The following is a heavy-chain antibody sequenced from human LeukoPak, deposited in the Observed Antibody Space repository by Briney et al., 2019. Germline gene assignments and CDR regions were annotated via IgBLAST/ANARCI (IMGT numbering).Heavy chain of an antibody. D-gene: IGHD5-12*01. CDR2: IYYSGST. Sequence: SEALSLTCTVSSGSISTSNYYWGWVRQPPGKGLEWIGSIYYSGSTYYNPSLKSRVTISVDTSKNQFSLKLSSVTAADTAVYYCARVATMGYYYYYYMDVWGKGTTVTVSS. V-gene: IGHV4-39*07. CDR1: SGSISTSNYY. J-gene: IGHJ6*03. CDR3: ARVATMGYYYYYYMDV.